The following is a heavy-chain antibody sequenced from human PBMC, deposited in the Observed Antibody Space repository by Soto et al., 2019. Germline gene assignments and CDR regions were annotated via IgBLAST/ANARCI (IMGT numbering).Heavy chain of an antibody. CDR2: INGGNGNT. Sequence: ASVKVSCKAAGYTFKNYAMHWVRQAPGQGLEWMGWINGGNGNTKYSQKFQGRLTVTRDTSAATVYMELSSLTSGDTAVYYCAREFLGPFGVDRLDSWGQGTLVTVSS. D-gene: IGHD3-3*01. V-gene: IGHV1-3*01. J-gene: IGHJ4*02. CDR1: GYTFKNYA. CDR3: AREFLGPFGVDRLDS.